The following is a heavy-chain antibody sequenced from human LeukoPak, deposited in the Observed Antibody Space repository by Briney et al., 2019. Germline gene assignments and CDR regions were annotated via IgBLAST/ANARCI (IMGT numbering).Heavy chain of an antibody. D-gene: IGHD2-2*01. J-gene: IGHJ4*02. CDR2: INHSGST. Sequence: PSETLSLTCAVYGGSFSGYYWSWIRQPPGKRLEWIGEINHSGSTNHNPSLKSRVTISVDTSKNQFSLKLSSVTAADTAVYYCARGRKKLTSYCSSTSCYAPFDYWGQGTLVTVSS. V-gene: IGHV4-34*01. CDR3: ARGRKKLTSYCSSTSCYAPFDY. CDR1: GGSFSGYY.